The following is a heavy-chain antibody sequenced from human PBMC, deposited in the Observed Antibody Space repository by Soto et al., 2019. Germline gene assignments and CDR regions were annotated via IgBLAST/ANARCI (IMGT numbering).Heavy chain of an antibody. V-gene: IGHV4-31*03. J-gene: IGHJ5*02. Sequence: PSETLSLTCTVSGASIRRRGYYWSWIRHHPGEGLEWIGFVYYSGITDYNPSLKSRVSTSADTSKNEFSLRLYSVTAADTAVYYCASSGGPEGDWFDPWGPGTLVTVSS. CDR1: GASIRRRGYY. CDR2: VYYSGIT. D-gene: IGHD2-15*01. CDR3: ASSGGPEGDWFDP.